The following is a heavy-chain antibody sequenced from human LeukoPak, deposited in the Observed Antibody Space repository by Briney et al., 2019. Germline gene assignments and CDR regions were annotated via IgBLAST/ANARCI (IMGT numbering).Heavy chain of an antibody. V-gene: IGHV3-30*04. J-gene: IGHJ4*02. CDR1: GFTFSSYA. D-gene: IGHD6-13*01. CDR2: ISYDGSNK. CDR3: ARDAPYSSSWYGIFDY. Sequence: GGSLRLSWAASGFTFSSYAMHWVRQAPGKGLEWVAVISYDGSNKYYADSVKGRFTISRDNSKNTLYLQMNSLRAEDTAVYYCARDAPYSSSWYGIFDYWGQGTLVTVSS.